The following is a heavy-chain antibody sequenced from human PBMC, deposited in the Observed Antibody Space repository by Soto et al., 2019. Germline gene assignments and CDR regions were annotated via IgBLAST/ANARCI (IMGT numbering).Heavy chain of an antibody. V-gene: IGHV1-18*01. CDR2: ISAYNGNT. J-gene: IGHJ6*03. CDR3: ARDRRSRNHYYYYMDV. CDR1: GYTFTSYG. Sequence: ASVKVSCKASGYTFTSYGISRVRQAPGQGLEWMGWISAYNGNTNYAQKLQGRVTMTTGTSTSTAYMELRSLRSDDTAVYYCARDRRSRNHYYYYMDVWGKGTTVTVSS.